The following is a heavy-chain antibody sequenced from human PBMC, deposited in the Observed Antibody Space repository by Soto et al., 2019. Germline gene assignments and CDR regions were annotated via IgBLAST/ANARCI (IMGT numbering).Heavy chain of an antibody. CDR2: IYPGDSDT. CDR3: ARPSMAHGALNWFDP. CDR1: GYSFTSYW. V-gene: IGHV5-51*01. J-gene: IGHJ5*02. Sequence: VESLKISCKGSGYSFTSYWIGWVRQMPGKGLEWMGIIYPGDSDTRYSPSFQGQVTISADKSISTAYLQWSSLKASDTAMYYCARPSMAHGALNWFDPWGQGTLVTVSS. D-gene: IGHD2-8*01.